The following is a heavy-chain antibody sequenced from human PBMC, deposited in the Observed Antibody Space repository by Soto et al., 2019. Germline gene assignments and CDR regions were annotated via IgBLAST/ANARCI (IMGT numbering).Heavy chain of an antibody. CDR3: ARVMVGQQLDY. CDR1: GGTFSSYS. V-gene: IGHV1-69*04. CDR2: IIPILGIA. J-gene: IGHJ4*02. D-gene: IGHD6-13*01. Sequence: GASVKVSCKASGGTFSSYSISWVRQAPGQGLEWMGRIIPILGIANYAQKFQGRVTITADKSTSTAYMELSSLRSEDTAVYYCARVMVGQQLDYWGQGTLVTVSS.